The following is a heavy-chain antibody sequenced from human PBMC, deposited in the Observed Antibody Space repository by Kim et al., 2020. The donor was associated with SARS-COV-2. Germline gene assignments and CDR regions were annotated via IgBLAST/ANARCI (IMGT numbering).Heavy chain of an antibody. CDR2: IYYSGST. V-gene: IGHV4-30-4*01. J-gene: IGHJ5*02. Sequence: SETLSLTCTVSGGSISSGDYYWSWIRQPPGKGLEWIGYIYYSGSTYYNPSLKSRVTISVDTSKNQFSLKLSSVTAADTAVYYCARIQTHQITIFGVVTAKWFDPWGQGTLVSVSS. CDR1: GGSISSGDYY. D-gene: IGHD3-3*01. CDR3: ARIQTHQITIFGVVTAKWFDP.